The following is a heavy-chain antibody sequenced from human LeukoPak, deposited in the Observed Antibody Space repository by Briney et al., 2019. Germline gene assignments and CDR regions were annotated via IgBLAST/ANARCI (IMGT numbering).Heavy chain of an antibody. CDR1: GGSISSYY. CDR3: ARSRGYSYGLAY. J-gene: IGHJ4*02. Sequence: PSETLSLTCTVSGGSISSYYWSWIRQPPGKGLEWIGYIYYSGSTNYNPSLKSRVTISVDTSKNQFSLKLSPVTAADTAVYYCARSRGYSYGLAYWGQGTLVTVSS. D-gene: IGHD5-18*01. CDR2: IYYSGST. V-gene: IGHV4-59*01.